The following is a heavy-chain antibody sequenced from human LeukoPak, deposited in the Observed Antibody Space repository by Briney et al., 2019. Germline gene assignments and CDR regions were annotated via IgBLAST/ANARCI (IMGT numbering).Heavy chain of an antibody. V-gene: IGHV3-23*01. D-gene: IGHD6-6*01. Sequence: GGSLRLSCAASGFIFSNYAMSWVRQAPGKGLEWVAGISGSGGSTYYAGSVKGRFTISRDNSKNTLSLQMNSLRAEDTAVYFCARAASSSSDYWGQGTLVTVSS. CDR1: GFIFSNYA. CDR3: ARAASSSSDY. CDR2: ISGSGGST. J-gene: IGHJ4*02.